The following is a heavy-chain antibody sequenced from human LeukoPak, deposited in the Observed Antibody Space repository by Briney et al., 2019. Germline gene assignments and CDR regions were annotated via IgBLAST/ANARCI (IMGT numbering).Heavy chain of an antibody. V-gene: IGHV4-59*08. CDR1: GVSISSYY. CDR2: IYYSGST. J-gene: IGHJ4*02. Sequence: SETLSLTCTVSGVSISSYYWSWIRQPPGKGLEWIGYIYYSGSTNYNPSLKSRVTISVDTSKNQFSLKLSSVTAADTAVYYCARLSIVGATNFDYWGQGTLVTVSS. CDR3: ARLSIVGATNFDY. D-gene: IGHD1-26*01.